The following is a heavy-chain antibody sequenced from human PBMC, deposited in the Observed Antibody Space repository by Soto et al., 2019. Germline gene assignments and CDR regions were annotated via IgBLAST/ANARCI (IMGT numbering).Heavy chain of an antibody. CDR1: GGSISSGGYS. J-gene: IGHJ4*02. CDR3: ARGAPVVNDY. Sequence: QLQLQESGSGLVKPSQTLSLTCAVSGGSISSGGYSWSWIRQPPGKGLEWIGYIYHSGSPYYNPSIKSRATISVDRSKNQFSLTLSSVTAADTAVYYCARGAPVVNDYWGQGTLVTVSS. D-gene: IGHD3-22*01. CDR2: IYHSGSP. V-gene: IGHV4-30-2*01.